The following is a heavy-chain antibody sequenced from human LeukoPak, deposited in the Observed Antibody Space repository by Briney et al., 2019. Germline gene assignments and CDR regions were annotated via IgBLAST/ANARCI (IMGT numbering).Heavy chain of an antibody. CDR3: ARIWQWLALDY. V-gene: IGHV3-64*02. CDR1: GFTFSTYA. CDR2: ITGNGGST. Sequence: GGSLRLSCAASGFTFSTYAMHWVRQAPGKGLEYVSAITGNGGSTYYADSVKGRFTISRDNSKNTLYLQMGSLRTEDMAVYYCARIWQWLALDYWGRGTLVTVSP. J-gene: IGHJ4*02. D-gene: IGHD6-19*01.